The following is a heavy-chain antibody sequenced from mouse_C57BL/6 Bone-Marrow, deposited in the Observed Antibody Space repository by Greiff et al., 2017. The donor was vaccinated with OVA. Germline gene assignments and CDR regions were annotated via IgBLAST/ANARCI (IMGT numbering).Heavy chain of an antibody. V-gene: IGHV3-6*01. CDR1: GYSITSGYY. CDR2: ISYDGSN. J-gene: IGHJ4*01. CDR3: AREETAQTMDY. Sequence: ESGPGLVKPSQSLSLTCSVTGYSITSGYYWNWIRQFPGNKLEWMGYISYDGSNNYNPSLKNRISITRDTSKNQFFLKLNSVTTEDTATYYCAREETAQTMDYWGQGTSVTVSS. D-gene: IGHD3-2*02.